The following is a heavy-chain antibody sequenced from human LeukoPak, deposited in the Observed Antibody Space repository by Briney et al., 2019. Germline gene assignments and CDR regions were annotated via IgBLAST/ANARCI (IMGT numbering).Heavy chain of an antibody. J-gene: IGHJ4*02. CDR2: ISDSSTYI. Sequence: SGGSLRLSCAASGFTFSTFSLHWVRQAPGKGLEWVSSISDSSTYIYYADSVKGRFTISRDDANSSLYLQMNSLRVEDTAVYFCARDPQYFSDSSGFDYWGQGSLVAVSS. CDR1: GFTFSTFS. V-gene: IGHV3-21*01. D-gene: IGHD3-22*01. CDR3: ARDPQYFSDSSGFDY.